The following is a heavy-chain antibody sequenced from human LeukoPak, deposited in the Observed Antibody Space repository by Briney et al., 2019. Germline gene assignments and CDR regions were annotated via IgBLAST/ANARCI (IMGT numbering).Heavy chain of an antibody. CDR2: IRPYNGNT. V-gene: IGHV1-18*04. D-gene: IGHD2-21*01. CDR3: ARGPLIPDY. J-gene: IGHJ4*02. CDR1: GDTFTGYV. Sequence: GASVKLSCKVSGDTFTGYVRSWMRHAPGHGLEWMGWIRPYNGNTKYSQKLQGRVTLTTDTSTSTAYLEVNRLRSADTAVYYCARGPLIPDYWGQGTLVTVSS.